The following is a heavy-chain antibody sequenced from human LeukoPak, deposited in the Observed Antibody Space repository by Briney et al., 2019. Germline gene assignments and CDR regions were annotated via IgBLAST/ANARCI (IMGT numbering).Heavy chain of an antibody. J-gene: IGHJ4*02. CDR3: AKDRMITFGGVIVNEVFFDY. Sequence: GGSLRLSCAASGFTFSSYAMSWVRQAPGKVLEWVSAISGSGGSTYYADSVKGRFTISRDNSKNTLYLQMNSLIAEDTAVYYCAKDRMITFGGVIVNEVFFDYWGQGTLVTVSS. V-gene: IGHV3-23*01. D-gene: IGHD3-16*02. CDR2: ISGSGGST. CDR1: GFTFSSYA.